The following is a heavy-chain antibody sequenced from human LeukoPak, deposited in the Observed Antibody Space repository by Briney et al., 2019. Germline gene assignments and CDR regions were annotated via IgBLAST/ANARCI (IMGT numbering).Heavy chain of an antibody. CDR2: ISGGGGST. Sequence: GGSLRLSCAASEFTFSNYAMNWVRQAPGQGLEWVSGISGGGGSTYYADSVKGRFTISRDNSKNTLYLQLDSLRAEDTALYYCAKGSSINHYHWIDPGGQGTLVTVSS. CDR3: AKGSSINHYHWIDP. V-gene: IGHV3-23*01. D-gene: IGHD3-10*01. J-gene: IGHJ5*02. CDR1: EFTFSNYA.